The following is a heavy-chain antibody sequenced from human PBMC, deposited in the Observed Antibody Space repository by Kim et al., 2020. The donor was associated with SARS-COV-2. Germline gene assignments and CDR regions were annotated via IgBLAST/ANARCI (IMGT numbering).Heavy chain of an antibody. CDR3: TREEYYYGSGSYLDFDY. CDR1: GFTFGDYG. CDR2: IRSKAYGGTT. D-gene: IGHD3-10*01. Sequence: GGSLRLSCTASGFTFGDYGMSWFRQAPGKGLEWVGIIRSKAYGGTTEYAASVKGRFTISRDDSKSIAYLQMNSLKTEDTAVYYCTREEYYYGSGSYLDFDYWGQGTLVTVSS. V-gene: IGHV3-49*03. J-gene: IGHJ4*02.